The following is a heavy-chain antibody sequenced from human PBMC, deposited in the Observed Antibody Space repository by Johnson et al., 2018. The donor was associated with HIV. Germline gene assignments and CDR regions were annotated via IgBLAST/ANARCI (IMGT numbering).Heavy chain of an antibody. Sequence: VLLVESGGVVVQPGGSLRLSCAASGFTFDDYTMHWVRQGPGKGLEWVSLISWDGGSTYYGDSLKGRFTISRDNSKNSLYLQMNSLRSEDTALYYCAKGGLGHTDAFDIWGQGTMVTVSS. CDR2: ISWDGGST. CDR3: AKGGLGHTDAFDI. CDR1: GFTFDDYT. V-gene: IGHV3-43*01. D-gene: IGHD6-19*01. J-gene: IGHJ3*02.